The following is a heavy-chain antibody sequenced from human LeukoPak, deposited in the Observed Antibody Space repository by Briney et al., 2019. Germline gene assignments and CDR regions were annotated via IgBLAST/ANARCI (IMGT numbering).Heavy chain of an antibody. V-gene: IGHV1-2*02. CDR3: ARGRTYYDFWSGYHYFDY. D-gene: IGHD3-3*01. Sequence: ASVKASCKASGYTFTGYYMHWVRQAPGQGLEWMGWINPNSGGTNYAQKFQGRVTMTRDTSISTAYMELSRLRSDDTAVYYCARGRTYYDFWSGYHYFDYWGQGTLVTVSS. J-gene: IGHJ4*02. CDR1: GYTFTGYY. CDR2: INPNSGGT.